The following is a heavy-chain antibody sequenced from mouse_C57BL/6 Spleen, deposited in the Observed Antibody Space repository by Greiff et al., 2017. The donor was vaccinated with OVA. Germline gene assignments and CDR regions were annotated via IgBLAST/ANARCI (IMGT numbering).Heavy chain of an antibody. J-gene: IGHJ2*01. CDR1: GFSLTSYG. CDR2: IWSGGST. D-gene: IGHD4-1*01. V-gene: IGHV2-2*01. CDR3: ARDAALTGRAFDY. Sequence: VQLQQSGPGLVQPSQSLSITCTVSGFSLTSYGVHWFRQSPGKGLEWLGVIWSGGSTDYNAAFIPRLSISKDNAKRQVFIKMNSLQADDTTIYYCARDAALTGRAFDYWGQGTTLTVSS.